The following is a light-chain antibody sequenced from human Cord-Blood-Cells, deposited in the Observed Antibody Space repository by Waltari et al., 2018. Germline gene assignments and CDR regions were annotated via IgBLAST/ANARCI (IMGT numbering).Light chain of an antibody. CDR1: QSISSW. CDR2: KAS. CDR3: QQYNSYSRT. J-gene: IGKJ1*01. Sequence: DIQMTQSPSTLSASVGDRVTITCLASQSISSWLAWYQQKPGKAPKLLIYKASSLESGVPSRFSGSGSGTEFTHTISSLQPDDFATYYCQQYNSYSRTFGQGTKVEIK. V-gene: IGKV1-5*03.